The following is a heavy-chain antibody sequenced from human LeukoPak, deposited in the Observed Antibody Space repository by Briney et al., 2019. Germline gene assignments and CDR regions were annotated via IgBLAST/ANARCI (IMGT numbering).Heavy chain of an antibody. J-gene: IGHJ6*04. CDR2: IKSDGSSK. CDR1: GFTFSRYW. V-gene: IGHV3-74*01. D-gene: IGHD3-10*02. CDR3: AELGITMIGGV. Sequence: GGSLRLSCAASGFTFSRYWMHWVRQAPGKGLVWVSRIKSDGSSKNYADSVKGRFTISRDNAKNSLYLQMNSLRAEDTAVYYCAELGITMIGGVWGKGTTVTISS.